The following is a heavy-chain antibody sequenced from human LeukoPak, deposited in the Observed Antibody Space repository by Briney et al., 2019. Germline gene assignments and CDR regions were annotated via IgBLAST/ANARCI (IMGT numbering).Heavy chain of an antibody. Sequence: SETLPLTCAVYGGSFSGYYWSWIRQPPGKGLEWIGEINHSGSTNYNPSLKSRVTISVDTSKNQFSLKLSSVTAADTAVYYCARGVYDYVWGSYRHDAFDIWGQGTMVTVSS. V-gene: IGHV4-34*01. CDR2: INHSGST. J-gene: IGHJ3*02. CDR3: ARGVYDYVWGSYRHDAFDI. D-gene: IGHD3-16*02. CDR1: GGSFSGYY.